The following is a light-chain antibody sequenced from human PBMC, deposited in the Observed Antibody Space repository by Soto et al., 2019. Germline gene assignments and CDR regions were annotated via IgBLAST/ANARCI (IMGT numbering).Light chain of an antibody. CDR1: QAISNY. CDR2: DAS. Sequence: DIQMTQSPSSLSASVGDRVTATCQASQAISNYLNWYQQKTGQAPKLLIYDASNLETGVPSRFSGSGSGTDFTFTISSLQPEDIATYYCQQSDSLPLTFGGGTKVDIK. CDR3: QQSDSLPLT. J-gene: IGKJ4*01. V-gene: IGKV1-33*01.